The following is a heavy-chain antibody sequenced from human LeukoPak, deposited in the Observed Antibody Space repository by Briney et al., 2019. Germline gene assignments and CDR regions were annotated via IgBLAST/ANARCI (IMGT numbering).Heavy chain of an antibody. CDR2: INWDGGNR. CDR3: TRDLSSNWYNFAY. CDR1: GFSSVDYG. J-gene: IGHJ4*02. D-gene: IGHD6-13*01. Sequence: PGGSLRLSCEDSGFSSVDYGMSWVRQLPGKGMEWVAGINWDGGNRFYADSVKGRFIITRDHAKNSLFLQMNSLRVEDTALYYCTRDLSSNWYNFAYWGQGALVIVSS. V-gene: IGHV3-20*04.